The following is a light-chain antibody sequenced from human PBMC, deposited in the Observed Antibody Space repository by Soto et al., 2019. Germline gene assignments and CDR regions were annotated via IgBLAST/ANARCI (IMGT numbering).Light chain of an antibody. CDR3: QQTYSSPFT. CDR2: SAS. J-gene: IGKJ2*01. Sequence: EIVMTQSPATLSVSPGGRATLSCRASQSISDTLAWYQQKPGQAPRLLIYSASRGATGFPARFSGSGSGTDFTLTISSLQSEDFAVYYCQQTYSSPFTFGPGTKLEIK. V-gene: IGKV3-15*01. CDR1: QSISDT.